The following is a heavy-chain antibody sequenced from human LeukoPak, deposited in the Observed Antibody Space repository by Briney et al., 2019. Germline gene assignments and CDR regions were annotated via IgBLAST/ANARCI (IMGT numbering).Heavy chain of an antibody. D-gene: IGHD3-3*01. CDR2: IKQDGSEK. CDR1: GFTFSSYW. V-gene: IGHV3-7*01. J-gene: IGHJ4*02. Sequence: GGSLRLSCAASGFTFSSYWMSWVRQAPGKGLEWVANIKQDGSEKYHVDSVKGRFTISRDNAKNSLYLQMNSLRAEDTAVYYCARVEYDFWSGLDPRGAPDYWGQGTLVTVSS. CDR3: ARVEYDFWSGLDPRGAPDY.